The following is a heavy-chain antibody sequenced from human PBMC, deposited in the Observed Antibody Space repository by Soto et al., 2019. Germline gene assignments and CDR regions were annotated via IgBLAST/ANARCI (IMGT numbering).Heavy chain of an antibody. CDR2: ISGSGGIT. Sequence: HPGGSLRLSCAASGFTFSSYAMNWVRQGPGKGLEWVSVISGSGGITYYTDSVKGRFTISRDNSKNTLYLQMNSLRAEDTAVYYCATSTTSQLRFDYWGQGTLVTVSS. D-gene: IGHD2-2*01. CDR1: GFTFSSYA. V-gene: IGHV3-23*01. J-gene: IGHJ4*02. CDR3: ATSTTSQLRFDY.